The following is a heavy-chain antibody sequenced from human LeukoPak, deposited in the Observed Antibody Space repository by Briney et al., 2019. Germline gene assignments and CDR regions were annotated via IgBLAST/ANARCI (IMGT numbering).Heavy chain of an antibody. J-gene: IGHJ4*02. CDR2: INPNSGGT. V-gene: IGHV1-2*02. D-gene: IGHD3-22*01. Sequence: ASVKVSCKASGYTFTGYYMHWVRQAPGQGLEWMGWINPNSGGTNYAQKFQGRVTMTRETSISTAYMELSRLRSDDTAVYYCASPEPNYYDSSGYYFWGQGTLVTVSS. CDR3: ASPEPNYYDSSGYYF. CDR1: GYTFTGYY.